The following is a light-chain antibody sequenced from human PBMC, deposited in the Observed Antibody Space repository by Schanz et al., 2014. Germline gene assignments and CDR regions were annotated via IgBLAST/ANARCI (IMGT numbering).Light chain of an antibody. Sequence: QSALTQPASVSGSPGQSITISCTGTSSDVGGYNYVSWYQQYPGKAPKVMIYEGSKRPSGVPDRFSGSKSGNTASLAISGLQSEDEADYYCCSYAGRPWVFGGGTKLTVL. J-gene: IGLJ3*02. CDR3: CSYAGRPWV. V-gene: IGLV2-8*01. CDR2: EGS. CDR1: SSDVGGYNY.